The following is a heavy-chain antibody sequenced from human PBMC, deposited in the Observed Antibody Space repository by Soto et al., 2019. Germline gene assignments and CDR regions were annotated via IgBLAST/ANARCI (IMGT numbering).Heavy chain of an antibody. CDR2: INVGNDNT. Sequence: GASVKVSCKASGYTFTNYAMHWVRQAPGQRLEWMGWINVGNDNTKYSQKFQGRVTITRDTSASTAHMELSSLRSEDTAVYYCAYDSSGYLDYWGQGTLVTVSS. D-gene: IGHD3-22*01. CDR3: AYDSSGYLDY. J-gene: IGHJ4*02. CDR1: GYTFTNYA. V-gene: IGHV1-3*01.